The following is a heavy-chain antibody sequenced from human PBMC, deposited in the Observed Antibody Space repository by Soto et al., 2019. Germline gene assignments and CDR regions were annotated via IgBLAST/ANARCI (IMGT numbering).Heavy chain of an antibody. V-gene: IGHV1-69*01. CDR1: GDTFSSFT. J-gene: IGHJ6*02. CDR3: ATSSPYILLRGNMDYSAMDV. Sequence: QVQLVQSGAEVKKPGSSVKVSCTASGDTFSSFTISWLRQAPGQGLEWMGGIIPVFGTTDYEQRFQGRVTRTADGSTSTAYMEMSSLRSADTAVYYCATSSPYILLRGNMDYSAMDVWGHGPTVTVSS. CDR2: IIPVFGTT. D-gene: IGHD3-16*01.